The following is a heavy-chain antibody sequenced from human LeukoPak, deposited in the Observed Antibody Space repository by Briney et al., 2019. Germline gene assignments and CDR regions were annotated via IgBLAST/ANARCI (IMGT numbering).Heavy chain of an antibody. D-gene: IGHD3-3*01. V-gene: IGHV1-69*05. J-gene: IGHJ4*02. CDR3: ARGGHITIFGVVTRGQFDY. CDR2: IIPIFGTA. Sequence: SVKVSCKASGGTFSSYAISWVRQAPGQGLEWMGGIIPIFGTANYAQKFQGRVTITTDESTSTAYMELSSLRSEDTAVYYCARGGHITIFGVVTRGQFDYWGQGTLVTVSS. CDR1: GGTFSSYA.